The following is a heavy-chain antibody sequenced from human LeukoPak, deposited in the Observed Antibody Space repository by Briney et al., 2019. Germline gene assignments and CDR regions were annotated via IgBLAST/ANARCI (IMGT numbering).Heavy chain of an antibody. D-gene: IGHD2-15*01. CDR2: IKQDGSEK. CDR1: GFTFSNSW. Sequence: PGGSLRLSCAASGFTFSNSWMSWVRQAPGKGLEWVANIKQDGSEKYYVDSVKGRFTISRDNAKNSLYLQMNSLRAEDTAVYYCAKDRSIVVVVAANVFDYWGQGTLVTVSS. V-gene: IGHV3-7*01. J-gene: IGHJ4*02. CDR3: AKDRSIVVVVAANVFDY.